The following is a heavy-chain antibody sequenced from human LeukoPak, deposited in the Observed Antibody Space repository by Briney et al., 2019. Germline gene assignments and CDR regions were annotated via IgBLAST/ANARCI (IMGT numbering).Heavy chain of an antibody. CDR3: ARARLPYCSGGSCSSHAFDI. J-gene: IGHJ3*02. CDR2: INAGNGNT. D-gene: IGHD2-15*01. CDR1: GYTFTSYA. Sequence: ASVKVSCKASGYTFTSYAMHWVRQAPGQRLEWMGWINAGNGNTKYSQKFQGRVTITRDTSASTAYMELSSLRSEDTAVYYCARARLPYCSGGSCSSHAFDIWGQGTMVTVSS. V-gene: IGHV1-3*01.